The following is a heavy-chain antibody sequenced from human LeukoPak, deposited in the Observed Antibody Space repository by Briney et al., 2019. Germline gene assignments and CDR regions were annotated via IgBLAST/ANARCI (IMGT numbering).Heavy chain of an antibody. CDR2: ISAYNGNT. CDR1: GYTFTSSG. J-gene: IGHJ5*02. CDR3: ARDRFTVNNPYNWFDP. D-gene: IGHD4-17*01. V-gene: IGHV1-18*01. Sequence: ASVKVSCKASGYTFTSSGISWVRQAPGQGLESMGWISAYNGNTNYAQKLQGRVTMTTDTSTSTAYMELRSLRSDDTAVYYCARDRFTVNNPYNWFDPWGQGTLVTVSS.